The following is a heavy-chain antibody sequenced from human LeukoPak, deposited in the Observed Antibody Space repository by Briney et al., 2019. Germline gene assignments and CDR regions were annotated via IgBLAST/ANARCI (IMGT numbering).Heavy chain of an antibody. V-gene: IGHV1-69*06. J-gene: IGHJ3*02. CDR3: ATTYVRPKDDAFDI. D-gene: IGHD3-16*01. CDR2: IIPIFGTA. CDR1: GGTFSSYA. Sequence: ASVKVSCKASGGTFSSYAISWVRQAPGQGLEWMGGIIPIFGTANYAQKFQGRATITADKSTSTVYMELSSLRSEDTAVYYCATTYVRPKDDAFDIWGQGTMVTVSS.